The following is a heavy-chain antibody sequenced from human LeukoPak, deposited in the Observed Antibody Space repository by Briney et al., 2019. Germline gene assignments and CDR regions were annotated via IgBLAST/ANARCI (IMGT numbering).Heavy chain of an antibody. V-gene: IGHV4-4*09. CDR2: IYSSGST. CDR3: VRRGGRFDT. J-gene: IGHJ5*02. Sequence: KPSETLSLTCTVSGGSISGSYWSWIRQPPGKGLEWIGYIYSSGSTNYNPSLKSRVTIGVDTSRNRFSLKLSSVTAADTAVYYCVRRGGRFDTWGQGTLVTVSS. CDR1: GGSISGSY.